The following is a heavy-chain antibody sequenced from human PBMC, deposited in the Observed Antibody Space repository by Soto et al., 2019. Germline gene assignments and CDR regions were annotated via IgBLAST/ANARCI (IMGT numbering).Heavy chain of an antibody. V-gene: IGHV1-18*04. CDR3: ARDRTGTTTYYYGMDV. Sequence: QVQLVQSGAEVKKPGASVKVSCKASGYTFTSYGISWVRQAPGQGLEWMGWISAYNGNTNYAQKLQGRVTMTTDTSTSTAYMELRSQRSDDTAVYYCARDRTGTTTYYYGMDVWGQGTTVTVSS. CDR1: GYTFTSYG. D-gene: IGHD1-7*01. CDR2: ISAYNGNT. J-gene: IGHJ6*02.